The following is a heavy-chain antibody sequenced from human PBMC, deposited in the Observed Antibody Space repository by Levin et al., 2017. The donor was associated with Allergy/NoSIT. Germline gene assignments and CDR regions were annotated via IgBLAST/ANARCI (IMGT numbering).Heavy chain of an antibody. CDR1: GGSISSYY. CDR2: IYYSGST. CDR3: ARHPLNRIAAAGTFDY. D-gene: IGHD6-13*01. J-gene: IGHJ4*02. Sequence: GSLRLSCTVSGGSISSYYWSWIRQPPGKGLEWIGYIYYSGSTNYNPSLKSRVTISVDTSKNQFSLKLSSVTAADTAVYYCARHPLNRIAAAGTFDYWGQGTLVTVSS. V-gene: IGHV4-59*08.